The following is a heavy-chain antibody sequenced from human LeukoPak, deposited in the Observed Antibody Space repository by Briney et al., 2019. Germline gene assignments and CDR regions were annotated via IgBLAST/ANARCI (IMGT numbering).Heavy chain of an antibody. D-gene: IGHD2-2*01. Sequence: PGGSLRLSCAASAFTVSSYSMNWVRQAPGKGLEWVSSISSSSSYIYYTDSVKGRFTISRATAKNSMYLHMHSLSAATTSVYYCARERKVVPAAKDAFDIWGQGTMVTVSS. CDR3: ARERKVVPAAKDAFDI. J-gene: IGHJ3*02. V-gene: IGHV3-21*01. CDR2: ISSSSSYI. CDR1: AFTVSSYS.